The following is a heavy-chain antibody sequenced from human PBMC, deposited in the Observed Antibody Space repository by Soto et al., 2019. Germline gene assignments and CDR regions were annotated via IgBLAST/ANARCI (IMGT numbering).Heavy chain of an antibody. Sequence: PGESLKISCQASGYSFTTYWISWVRQMPGKGLECMGRIDPTDSYTDYGPSFEGHVTISVDRPISTAYLEWSSLKASDSAMYYCLRPIHPAYSSGWEDYWGQGTLVTVSS. V-gene: IGHV5-10-1*01. CDR1: GYSFTTYW. CDR3: LRPIHPAYSSGWEDY. D-gene: IGHD6-19*01. CDR2: IDPTDSYT. J-gene: IGHJ4*02.